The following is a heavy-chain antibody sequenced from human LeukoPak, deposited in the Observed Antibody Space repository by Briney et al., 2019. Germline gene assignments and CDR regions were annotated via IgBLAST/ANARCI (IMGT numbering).Heavy chain of an antibody. CDR1: GFTFSNYA. CDR2: ISYDGTNK. D-gene: IGHD5-18*01. V-gene: IGHV3-30-3*01. CDR3: ARVHYNTAMVDIDY. Sequence: PGGSLRLSCAASGFTFSNYAMHWVRQAPGKGLEWVAVISYDGTNKYYADSVKGRFTISRDNGKNSLYLQMNSLRTEDTAVYYCARVHYNTAMVDIDYWGQGTLVTVSS. J-gene: IGHJ4*02.